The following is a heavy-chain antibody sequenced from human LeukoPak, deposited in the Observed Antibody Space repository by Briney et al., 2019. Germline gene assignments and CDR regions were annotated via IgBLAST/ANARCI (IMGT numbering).Heavy chain of an antibody. J-gene: IGHJ4*02. CDR1: GGSISSSSYY. Sequence: PSETLSLTCTVSGGSISSSSYYWGWIRQPPGKGLERIGSIYYSGSTYYNPSLKSRVTISVDTSKNQFSLKLSSVTAADTAVYHCAQTYCSGGSCVDYWGQGTLVTVSS. D-gene: IGHD2-15*01. CDR3: AQTYCSGGSCVDY. V-gene: IGHV4-39*01. CDR2: IYYSGST.